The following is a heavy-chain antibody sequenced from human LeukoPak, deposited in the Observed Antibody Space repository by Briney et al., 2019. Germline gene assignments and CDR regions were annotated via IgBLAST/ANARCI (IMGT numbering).Heavy chain of an antibody. Sequence: GRSLRLSCAASGFTFDDYAMHWVRQAPGKGLEWVSGISWNSGSIGYADSVKGRFTISRDNAKNSLYLQMNSLRAEDTALYYCAKGSSSLYYYYYMDVWGKGTTVTVSS. CDR1: GFTFDDYA. J-gene: IGHJ6*03. CDR2: ISWNSGSI. V-gene: IGHV3-9*01. CDR3: AKGSSSLYYYYYMDV. D-gene: IGHD6-6*01.